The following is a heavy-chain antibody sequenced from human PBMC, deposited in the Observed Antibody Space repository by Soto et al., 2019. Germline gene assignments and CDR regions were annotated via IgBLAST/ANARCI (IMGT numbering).Heavy chain of an antibody. Sequence: GESLKISCAASGFTFSSYAMHWVRQAPGKGLEWVAVISYDGSNKYYADSVKGRFTISRDNSKNTLYLQMNSLRAEDTAVYYCARDVATIPYYYYGMDVWGQGTTVTVSS. D-gene: IGHD5-12*01. CDR2: ISYDGSNK. J-gene: IGHJ6*02. V-gene: IGHV3-30-3*01. CDR3: ARDVATIPYYYYGMDV. CDR1: GFTFSSYA.